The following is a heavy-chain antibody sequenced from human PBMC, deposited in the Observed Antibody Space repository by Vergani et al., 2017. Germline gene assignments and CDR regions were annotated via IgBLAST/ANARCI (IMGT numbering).Heavy chain of an antibody. CDR1: GYSFTSYW. CDR2: IYPGDSDT. D-gene: IGHD2-2*01. V-gene: IGHV5-51*01. J-gene: IGHJ6*03. Sequence: EVQLVQSGAEVKKPGESLKISCKGSGYSFTSYWIGWVRQMPGKGLEWMGIIYPGDSDTRYSPSFQGQVTISADKSSSTAYLQWSSLKASDTAMYYCARLGVPAAIPHYYYYYYMDVWGKGTTVTVSS. CDR3: ARLGVPAAIPHYYYYYYMDV.